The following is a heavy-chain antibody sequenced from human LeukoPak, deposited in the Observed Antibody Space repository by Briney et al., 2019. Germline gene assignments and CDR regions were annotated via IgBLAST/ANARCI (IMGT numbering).Heavy chain of an antibody. CDR2: ISSSGSTI. V-gene: IGHV3-48*03. D-gene: IGHD4-17*01. J-gene: IGHJ4*02. CDR1: GFTFSSYE. CDR3: ARSYGDYVLFDY. Sequence: GGSLRLSCAASGFTFSSYEMNWVRQAPGKGLEWVSYISSSGSTIYYADSVKGRFTISRDNAKNSLYLQMNSLRAEDTAAYYCARSYGDYVLFDYWGQGALVTVSS.